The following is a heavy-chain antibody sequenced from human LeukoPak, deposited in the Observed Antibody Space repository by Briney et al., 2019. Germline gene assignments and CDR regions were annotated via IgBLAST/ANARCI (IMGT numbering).Heavy chain of an antibody. V-gene: IGHV4-34*01. J-gene: IGHJ5*02. D-gene: IGHD2-15*01. CDR1: GGSFSGYY. Sequence: PSETLSLTCAVYGGSFSGYYWSWIRQPPGKGLEWIGEINHSGSTNYNPSLKSRVTISVDTSKNQFSLKLSSVTAADTAVYYCARGNVVVVAATRRYNRFDPWGQGTLVTVSS. CDR2: INHSGST. CDR3: ARGNVVVVAATRRYNRFDP.